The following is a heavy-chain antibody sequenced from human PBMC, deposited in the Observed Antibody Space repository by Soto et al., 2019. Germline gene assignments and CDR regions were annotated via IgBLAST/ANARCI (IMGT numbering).Heavy chain of an antibody. Sequence: GGALRLSCAAPGFTFSGHAMSWVRPAPGKGLEWVSAISGSGGSTYYADSVKGRFAISRDNSKNTLYLQMNSLRAEDTAVYYCAKDHGYSYGYSAFDIWGQGTMVTVSS. CDR2: ISGSGGST. CDR3: AKDHGYSYGYSAFDI. D-gene: IGHD5-18*01. CDR1: GFTFSGHA. J-gene: IGHJ3*02. V-gene: IGHV3-23*01.